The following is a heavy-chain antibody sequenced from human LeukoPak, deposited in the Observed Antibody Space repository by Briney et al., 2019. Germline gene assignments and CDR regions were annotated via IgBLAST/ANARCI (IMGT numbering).Heavy chain of an antibody. Sequence: SETLSLTCAVYGGSFSGYYWSWIRQPPGKGLEWIGEINHSGSTNYNPSLKSRVTISVDTSKNQSSLKLSSVTAADTAVYYCARGRRRNRITIFGVVITYYFDYWGQGTLVTVSS. CDR2: INHSGST. CDR1: GGSFSGYY. D-gene: IGHD3-3*01. V-gene: IGHV4-34*01. CDR3: ARGRRRNRITIFGVVITYYFDY. J-gene: IGHJ4*02.